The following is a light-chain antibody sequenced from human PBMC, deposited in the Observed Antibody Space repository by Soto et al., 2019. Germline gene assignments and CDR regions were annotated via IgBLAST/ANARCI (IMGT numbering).Light chain of an antibody. CDR1: QSISSN. V-gene: IGKV3-15*01. CDR2: GAS. J-gene: IGKJ1*01. Sequence: EILMTQSPATLSVSPWERATLSCRASQSISSNLAWYQQKPGQAPKLLIYGASTMATGIPARFSGSGSGTEFTLTISSLQSEDFAVYYCQQNNNWLWTFGQGTKVDIK. CDR3: QQNNNWLWT.